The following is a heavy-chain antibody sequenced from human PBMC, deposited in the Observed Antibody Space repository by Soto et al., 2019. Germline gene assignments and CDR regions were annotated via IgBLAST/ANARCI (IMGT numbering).Heavy chain of an antibody. J-gene: IGHJ5*02. CDR2: MYHSGTF. CDR1: GGSIGGVGYS. V-gene: IGHV4-30-2*01. D-gene: IGHD3-10*01. Sequence: TLSLTCAVSGGSIGGVGYSWSWIRQPPGGGLEWIGYMYHSGTFLKSPSLKTRLTMSLDMSKNQFSLTLNSMTAADTAVYYCARAQFYSGSGNYNNLMFDAWGQGIQVTVSS. CDR3: ARAQFYSGSGNYNNLMFDA.